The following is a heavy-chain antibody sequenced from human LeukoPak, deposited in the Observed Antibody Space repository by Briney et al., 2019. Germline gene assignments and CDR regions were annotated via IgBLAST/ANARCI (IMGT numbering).Heavy chain of an antibody. CDR1: GGSFSGYY. CDR2: INHSGST. V-gene: IGHV4-34*01. CDR3: ARAGDIVVVPAAIGSYFDY. D-gene: IGHD2-2*01. Sequence: PSETLSLTCAVYGGSFSGYYWSWIRQPPGKGLEWIGEINHSGSTNYNPSLKSRVTISVDTSKNQFSLELSSVTAADTAVYYCARAGDIVVVPAAIGSYFDYWGQGTLVTVSS. J-gene: IGHJ4*02.